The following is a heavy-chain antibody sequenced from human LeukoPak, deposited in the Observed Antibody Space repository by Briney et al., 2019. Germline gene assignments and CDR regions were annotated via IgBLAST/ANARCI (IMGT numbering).Heavy chain of an antibody. CDR1: GGSISSGSYY. CDR3: ARVLSDTAMVIYYHYMDV. V-gene: IGHV4-30-2*01. CDR2: IYHSGST. Sequence: SETLSLTCTVSGGSISSGSYYWNWFRQPPGTGLEWIGYIYHSGSTYYNPSLKSRVTISVDRSKNQFSLNLSSVTAADTAVYYCARVLSDTAMVIYYHYMDVWGKGTTVIVSS. J-gene: IGHJ6*03. D-gene: IGHD5-18*01.